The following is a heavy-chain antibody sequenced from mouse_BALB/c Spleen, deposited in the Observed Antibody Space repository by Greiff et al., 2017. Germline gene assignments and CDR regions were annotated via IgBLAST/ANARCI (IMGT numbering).Heavy chain of an antibody. D-gene: IGHD2-14*01. CDR2: ISSGSSTI. Sequence: EVKLVESGGGLVQPGGSRKLSCAASGFTFSSFGMHWVRQAPEKGLEWVAYISSGSSTIYYADTVKGRFTIARDNPKNTLFLQMTRLRSEDTAMYYCARGGVQIGYWGQGTSVTVSS. V-gene: IGHV5-17*02. J-gene: IGHJ4*01. CDR1: GFTFSSFG. CDR3: ARGGVQIGY.